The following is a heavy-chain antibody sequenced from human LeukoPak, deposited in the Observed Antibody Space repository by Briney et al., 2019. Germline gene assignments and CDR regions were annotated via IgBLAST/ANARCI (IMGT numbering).Heavy chain of an antibody. V-gene: IGHV3-23*01. J-gene: IGHJ4*02. D-gene: IGHD6-13*01. Sequence: PGGSLRLSCAASGFTFSSFAMSWVRQAPGKGLEWVSTISGGGANTDYADSVKGRFTISRDSSKNTLYLQMNSLRAEDTAFYYCAKGLAAAGIFDYWGQGTLVTVSS. CDR2: ISGGGANT. CDR3: AKGLAAAGIFDY. CDR1: GFTFSSFA.